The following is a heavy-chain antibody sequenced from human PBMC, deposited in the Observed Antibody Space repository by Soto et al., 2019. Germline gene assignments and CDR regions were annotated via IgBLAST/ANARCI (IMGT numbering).Heavy chain of an antibody. V-gene: IGHV3-23*01. CDR2: ISGSGGST. CDR3: AKDRGYCSRGSCYSDYFGF. CDR1: GFTFSSYA. D-gene: IGHD2-15*01. J-gene: IGHJ4*02. Sequence: EVQLLESGGGLVQPGGSLRLSCAASGFTFSSYAMSWVRQAPGKGLEWVAAISGSGGSTYYADSVKGRFTISRAIPKNPLYQQMNSLGAEVSAVYYCAKDRGYCSRGSCYSDYFGFWGQGTLVTVSS.